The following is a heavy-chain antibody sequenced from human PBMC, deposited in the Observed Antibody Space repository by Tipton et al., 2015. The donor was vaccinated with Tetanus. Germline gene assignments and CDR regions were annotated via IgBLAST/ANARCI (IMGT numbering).Heavy chain of an antibody. V-gene: IGHV4-34*01. J-gene: IGHJ4*02. CDR3: ARERGVGVVVVAAFDY. D-gene: IGHD2-15*01. Sequence: GLVKPSETLSLTCAVYGGSFSGYYWSWIRQPPGKGLEWIGEINHSGSTNYNPSLKSRVTISADTSKNQFSLKLSSVTAADTAVYYCARERGVGVVVVAAFDYWGQGTLVTVSS. CDR1: GGSFSGYY. CDR2: INHSGST.